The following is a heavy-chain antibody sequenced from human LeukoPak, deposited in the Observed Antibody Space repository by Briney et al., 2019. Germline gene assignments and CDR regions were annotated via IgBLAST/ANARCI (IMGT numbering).Heavy chain of an antibody. CDR1: GFTFSNAW. Sequence: PGGSRRLSCAASGFTFSNAWMSWVRQAPGKGLEWVGRIKRKTDGGTTDYAAPVKGRFTISRDDSKNMLYLQMNSLKNEDTAVYYCTTDSVTARRDDAFDIWGQGTVTVSS. CDR2: IKRKTDGGTT. V-gene: IGHV3-15*01. CDR3: TTDSVTARRDDAFDI. D-gene: IGHD2-21*02. J-gene: IGHJ3*02.